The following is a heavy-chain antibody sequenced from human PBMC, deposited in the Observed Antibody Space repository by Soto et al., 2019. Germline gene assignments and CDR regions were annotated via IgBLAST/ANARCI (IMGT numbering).Heavy chain of an antibody. CDR2: IYYSGST. CDR1: GGSISSYY. V-gene: IGHV4-59*01. CDR3: ARESYFDY. J-gene: IGHJ4*02. Sequence: SETLSLTCTVSGGSISSYYWSWIRQPPGKGLEWIGYIYYSGSTNYNPSLKSRVTISVDTSKNQFSLKLSSVTAADTAVYYCARESYFDYWGQGTLVTVSS.